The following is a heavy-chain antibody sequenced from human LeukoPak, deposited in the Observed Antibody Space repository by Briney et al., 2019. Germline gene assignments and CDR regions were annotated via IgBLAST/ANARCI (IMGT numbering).Heavy chain of an antibody. CDR2: MNPNSGNT. V-gene: IGHV1-8*01. Sequence: GASVKVSCKASGYTFTSYDINWVRQATGQGLEWMGWMNPNSGNTGYAQKFQGRVTMTRNTSISTAYMELSSLRSEDTAVYYCARGKIGYCSSTSCYGVAWFDPWGQGTLVTVSS. J-gene: IGHJ5*02. D-gene: IGHD2-2*01. CDR3: ARGKIGYCSSTSCYGVAWFDP. CDR1: GYTFTSYD.